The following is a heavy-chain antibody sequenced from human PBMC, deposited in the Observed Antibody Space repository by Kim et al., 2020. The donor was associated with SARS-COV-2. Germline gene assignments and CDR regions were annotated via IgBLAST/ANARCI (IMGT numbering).Heavy chain of an antibody. D-gene: IGHD1-1*01. CDR2: IYYSGST. V-gene: IGHV4-31*03. Sequence: SETLPLTCTVSGGSINSGGYYWSWIRQHPGKGLEWIGYIYYSGSTYYNPSLKIRVTISVDTSKNQFSLKLSSVTAADTAVYYCARDRNGCFDYWGQGTLVTVSS. CDR3: ARDRNGCFDY. J-gene: IGHJ4*02. CDR1: GGSINSGGYY.